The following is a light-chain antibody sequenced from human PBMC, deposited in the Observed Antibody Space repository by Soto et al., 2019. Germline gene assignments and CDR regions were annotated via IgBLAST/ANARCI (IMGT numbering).Light chain of an antibody. J-gene: IGKJ2*01. CDR1: QSVLHSSNNKNY. Sequence: DIVMTQSPDSLAVSLGEKATINCKSSQSVLHSSNNKNYLAWYQQRPGQPPKLVTNWASTRESGVPDRFSGSGSGIDFSPTISSLQAEDVAVFYCQQFYSPPYTFGQGTKLEIK. CDR2: WAS. V-gene: IGKV4-1*01. CDR3: QQFYSPPYT.